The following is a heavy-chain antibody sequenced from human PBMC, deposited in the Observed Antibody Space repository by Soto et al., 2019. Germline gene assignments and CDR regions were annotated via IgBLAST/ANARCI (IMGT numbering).Heavy chain of an antibody. CDR2: VIPLFDTA. J-gene: IGHJ6*04. CDR3: AAGEHNDGYNFYHGMDV. CDR1: GGIFTNNA. Sequence: QVQVVQSGAEVKKPGSSVKVSCKVSGGIFTNNAISWVRQAPGQGLEWLGGVIPLFDTAYYAPIFRGRVRISADGAMPTAYMELSGLTSADTAVYFCAAGEHNDGYNFYHGMDVWGKGTTVTFS. V-gene: IGHV1-69*01. D-gene: IGHD4-17*01.